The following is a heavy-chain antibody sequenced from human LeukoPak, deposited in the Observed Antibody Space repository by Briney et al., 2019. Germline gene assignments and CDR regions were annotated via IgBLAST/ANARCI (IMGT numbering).Heavy chain of an antibody. V-gene: IGHV1-2*02. CDR1: GYTFTVNY. CDR2: INPNSGGT. Sequence: ASVKVSCKPSGYTFTVNYVHWVRQAPGQGLEWVEWINPNSGGTYYAQKFQGRVTMTRDTSISTAYMDLSRLTSDDTAVYYCARGFSDSSGKRLDYWGQGTLVTVSS. J-gene: IGHJ4*02. D-gene: IGHD3-22*01. CDR3: ARGFSDSSGKRLDY.